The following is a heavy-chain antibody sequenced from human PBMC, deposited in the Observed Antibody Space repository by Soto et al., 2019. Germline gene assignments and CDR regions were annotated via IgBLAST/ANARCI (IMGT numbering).Heavy chain of an antibody. J-gene: IGHJ6*02. D-gene: IGHD1-26*01. CDR2: ISAYNGNT. CDR3: AREVGSPLGTYYSHGMDV. V-gene: IGHV1-18*01. Sequence: QVQLVQSGTEVKKPGASVKVSCKASGYTFTSFGFSWVRQAPGQGLEWMGWISAYNGNTNYAHKLQGRVTMTTDTSTSTAYMELRSLRSDDTAVYYCAREVGSPLGTYYSHGMDVWGQGTTVTVSS. CDR1: GYTFTSFG.